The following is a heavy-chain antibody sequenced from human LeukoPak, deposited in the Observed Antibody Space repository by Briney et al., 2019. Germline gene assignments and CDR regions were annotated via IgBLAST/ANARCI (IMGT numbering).Heavy chain of an antibody. J-gene: IGHJ4*02. V-gene: IGHV1-8*01. Sequence: ASVKVSCKASGYTFTSYDINWVRQATGQGLEWMGWMNPNSGNTGYAQKFQGRVTTTRNTSISTAYMELSSLRSEDTAVYYCARGVLRTWQLVAHYWGQGTLVTVSS. CDR1: GYTFTSYD. CDR3: ARGVLRTWQLVAHY. D-gene: IGHD6-13*01. CDR2: MNPNSGNT.